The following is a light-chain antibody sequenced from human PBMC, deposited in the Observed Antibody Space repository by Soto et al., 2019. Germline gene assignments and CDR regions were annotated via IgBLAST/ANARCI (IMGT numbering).Light chain of an antibody. CDR3: QQYNNWPST. V-gene: IGKV3-15*01. CDR2: GVS. J-gene: IGKJ3*01. Sequence: EIVMTQSPATLSVSPGEGATLSCRASQSVSSNLAWYQQKPGQAPRLLIYGVSTRATGIPPRFSGSEPGTEFTLTISSLQSKDFAVYYYQQYNNWPSTFGPGTKVYIQ. CDR1: QSVSSN.